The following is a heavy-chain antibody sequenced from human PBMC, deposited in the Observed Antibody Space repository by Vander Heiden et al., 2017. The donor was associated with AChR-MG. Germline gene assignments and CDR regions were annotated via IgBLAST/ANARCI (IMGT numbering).Heavy chain of an antibody. J-gene: IGHJ3*02. CDR2: ISRSGGGNT. CDR1: GFIFSSYA. V-gene: IGHV3-23*01. CDR3: ARRAGVIDAFDM. Sequence: EGQLLESGGGLVQPGGSLRLSCAAYGFIFSSYAMSWVRQAPGKGLEWVSAISRSGGGNTYYADSVRGRFTISRDSSKNTLYLQMNNLRGDDTAVYYCARRAGVIDAFDMWGQGTMVTVSS. D-gene: IGHD3-16*02.